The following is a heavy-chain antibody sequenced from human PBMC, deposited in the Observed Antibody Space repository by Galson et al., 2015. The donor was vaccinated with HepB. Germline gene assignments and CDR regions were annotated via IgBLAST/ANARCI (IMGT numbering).Heavy chain of an antibody. J-gene: IGHJ4*02. CDR2: IKQDGSEK. Sequence: SLRLSCAASGFTFSNYWMSWVRQAPGKGLEWVANIKQDGSEKYYVDSVKGRFTISRDNAKNSLYLQMNSLRAEDTAVYYCARDVRYFDWSKFDYWGQGTLVTVSS. V-gene: IGHV3-7*01. CDR1: GFTFSNYW. D-gene: IGHD3-9*01. CDR3: ARDVRYFDWSKFDY.